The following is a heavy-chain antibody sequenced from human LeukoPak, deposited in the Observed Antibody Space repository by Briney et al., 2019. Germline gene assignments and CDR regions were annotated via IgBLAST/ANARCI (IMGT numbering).Heavy chain of an antibody. CDR2: IMPLFGTA. V-gene: IGHV1-69*05. CDR1: GGTFNNSA. Sequence: SVKVSCKTSGGTFNNSAISWVRQAPGQGLEWLGGIMPLFGTAGYAQKFQGRVTITKDESMRTVYLELTSLTSDDTAVYYCARDVHGDYGSGWFDPWGRGTLVSVSS. J-gene: IGHJ5*02. CDR3: ARDVHGDYGSGWFDP. D-gene: IGHD4-17*01.